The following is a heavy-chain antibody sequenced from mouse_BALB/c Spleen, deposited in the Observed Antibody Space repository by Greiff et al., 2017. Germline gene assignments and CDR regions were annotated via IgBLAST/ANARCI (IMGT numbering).Heavy chain of an antibody. J-gene: IGHJ4*01. D-gene: IGHD2-4*01. Sequence: VQLQQSGAELVKPGASVKLSCTASGFNIKDTYMHWVKQRPEQGLEWIGRIDPANGNTKYDPKFQGKATITADTSSNTAYLQLSSLTSEDTAVYYCAYTMITFHAMDYWGQGTSVTVSS. CDR2: IDPANGNT. CDR1: GFNIKDTY. V-gene: IGHV14-3*02. CDR3: AYTMITFHAMDY.